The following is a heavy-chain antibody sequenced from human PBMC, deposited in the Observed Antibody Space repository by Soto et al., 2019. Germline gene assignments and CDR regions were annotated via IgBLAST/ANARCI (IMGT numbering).Heavy chain of an antibody. CDR3: ARDSDGDKWYF. D-gene: IGHD2-15*01. CDR2: MSGSGGSK. V-gene: IGHV3-23*01. J-gene: IGHJ4*02. CDR1: GFTFSSYA. Sequence: SGGSLRLSCAASGFTFSSYAMSWVRQAPGKGLEWVSDMSGSGGSKYYADSVKGRFTISRDNSKNTLYLQMNSLRAEDTAVYYCARDSDGDKWYFWGQGALVTVSS.